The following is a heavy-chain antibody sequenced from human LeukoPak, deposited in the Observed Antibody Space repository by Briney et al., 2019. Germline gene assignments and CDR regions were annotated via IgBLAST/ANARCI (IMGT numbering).Heavy chain of an antibody. D-gene: IGHD1-7*01. V-gene: IGHV4-30-4*08. CDR3: ASRRYNWNFIFDY. J-gene: IGHJ4*02. CDR2: IYYSGST. CDR1: GGSISSGDYY. Sequence: PSETLSLTCTVSGGSISSGDYYWSWIRQPPGKGLEWIGYIYYSGSTYYNPSLKSRVTISVDTSKNQFSLKLSSVTAADTAVYYCASRRYNWNFIFDYWGQGTLVTVSS.